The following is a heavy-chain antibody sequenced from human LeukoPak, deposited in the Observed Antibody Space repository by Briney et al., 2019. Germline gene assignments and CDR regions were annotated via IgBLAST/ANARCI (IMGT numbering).Heavy chain of an antibody. CDR3: ARDRIAGAPLDY. D-gene: IGHD1-26*01. J-gene: IGHJ4*02. Sequence: SETLSLTCAVSGGSFGDYYWGWIRQPPGKGLEWIGEINRSGDTNYAPSLKSRVTISVDTSKNQFSLKLSSVTAADTAVYYCARDRIAGAPLDYWGQGTLVTVSS. CDR1: GGSFGDYY. V-gene: IGHV4-34*01. CDR2: INRSGDT.